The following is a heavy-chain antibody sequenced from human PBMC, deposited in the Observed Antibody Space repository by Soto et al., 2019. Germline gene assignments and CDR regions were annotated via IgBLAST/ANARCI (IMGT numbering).Heavy chain of an antibody. D-gene: IGHD3-10*01. Sequence: SVKVSCKASGGTFSSYAISWVRQAPGQGLEWMGGIIPIFGTANYAQKFQGRVTITADESTSTAYMELSSLRSEDTAVYYCARDRTNPLWFGELLSINWFDPWGQGTPVTSPQ. V-gene: IGHV1-69*13. CDR2: IIPIFGTA. J-gene: IGHJ5*02. CDR3: ARDRTNPLWFGELLSINWFDP. CDR1: GGTFSSYA.